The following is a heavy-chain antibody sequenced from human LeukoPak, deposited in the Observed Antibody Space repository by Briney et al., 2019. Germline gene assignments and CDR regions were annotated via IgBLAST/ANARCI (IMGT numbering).Heavy chain of an antibody. D-gene: IGHD3-10*01. CDR3: ARKSASGNYPLDY. J-gene: IGHJ4*02. Sequence: GGSLRLSCAASRFTFSSYGMSWVRQAPGKGLEWVSGISSSGGSTYYADSVKGRFTISRDNGRNTVFLQVSSLRAEDTALYYCARKSASGNYPLDYWGQGTLVTVSS. V-gene: IGHV3-23*01. CDR2: ISSSGGST. CDR1: RFTFSSYG.